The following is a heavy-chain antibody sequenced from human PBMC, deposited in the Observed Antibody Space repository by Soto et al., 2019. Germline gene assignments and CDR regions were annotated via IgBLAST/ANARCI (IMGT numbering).Heavy chain of an antibody. CDR1: GFTFSSYG. CDR2: IWYDGSNK. D-gene: IGHD3-3*01. Sequence: GGSLRLSCAASGFTFSSYGMHWVRQAPGKGLEWEAVIWYDGSNKYYADSVKGRFTISRDNSKNTLYLQMNSLRAEDTAVYYWARAGDFWSGYYAQHWFDPWGQGTLVTVSS. J-gene: IGHJ5*02. V-gene: IGHV3-33*01. CDR3: ARAGDFWSGYYAQHWFDP.